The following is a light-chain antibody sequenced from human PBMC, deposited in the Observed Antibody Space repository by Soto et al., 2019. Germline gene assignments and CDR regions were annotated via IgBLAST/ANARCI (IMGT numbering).Light chain of an antibody. CDR2: YIS. CDR1: QSAGNF. Sequence: EKVMTHSPATLSVPPRVTAYPACMASQSAGNFLAWYQRKPGHAPRLLIYYISTRATGIPARFSGSVSGTEFTLTINSLQSEDSAVYYCQQHNQWPITFGQGKRLEI. J-gene: IGKJ5*01. CDR3: QQHNQWPIT. V-gene: IGKV3D-15*01.